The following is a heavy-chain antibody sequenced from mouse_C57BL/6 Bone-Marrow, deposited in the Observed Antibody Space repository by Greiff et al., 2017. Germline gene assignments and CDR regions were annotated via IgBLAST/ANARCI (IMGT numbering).Heavy chain of an antibody. CDR1: GYTFTSYW. J-gene: IGHJ2*01. CDR3: ARRGEQLSFDY. V-gene: IGHV1-64*01. Sequence: QVQLQQPGAELVKPGASVKLSCKASGYTFTSYWMHWVKQRPGQGLAWIGMIHPNSGSTNYNEKFKSKATLTVDKSSSTAYMQLSSLTSEDSAVYYCARRGEQLSFDYWGQGTALTVSA. CDR2: IHPNSGST. D-gene: IGHD3-2*02.